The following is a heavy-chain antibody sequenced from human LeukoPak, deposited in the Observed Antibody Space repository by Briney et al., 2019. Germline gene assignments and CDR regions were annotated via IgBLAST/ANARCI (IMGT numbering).Heavy chain of an antibody. J-gene: IGHJ5*02. CDR3: ARDSAVWGSLNWFDP. D-gene: IGHD3-16*01. Sequence: ASVKVSCKASGYTFTGYYMHWVRQAPGQGLEWMGWINPNSGGTNYAQKFQGRVTMTRDTSISTAYMELSRLRSDDTAVYYCARDSAVWGSLNWFDPWGQGTLVTVSS. CDR2: INPNSGGT. V-gene: IGHV1-2*02. CDR1: GYTFTGYY.